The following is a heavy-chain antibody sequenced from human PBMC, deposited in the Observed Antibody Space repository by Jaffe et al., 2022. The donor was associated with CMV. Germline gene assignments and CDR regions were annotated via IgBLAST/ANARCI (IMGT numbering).Heavy chain of an antibody. CDR3: ARGSHGSGSYNWFDP. Sequence: QVQLQQWGAGLLKPSETLSLTCAVYGGSFSGYYWSWIRQPPGKGLEWIGEINHSGSTNYNPSLKSRVTISVDTSKNQFSLKLSSVTAADTAVYYCARGSHGSGSYNWFDPWGQGTLVTVSS. D-gene: IGHD3-10*01. V-gene: IGHV4-34*01. CDR2: INHSGST. J-gene: IGHJ5*02. CDR1: GGSFSGYY.